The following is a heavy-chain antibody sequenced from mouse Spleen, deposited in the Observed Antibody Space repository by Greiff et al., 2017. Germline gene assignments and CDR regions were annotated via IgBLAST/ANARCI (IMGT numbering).Heavy chain of an antibody. Sequence: KQSCKASGYTFTSYWMHWVKQRPGRGLEWIGRIDPNSGGTKYNEKFKSKATLTVDKPSSTAYMQLSSLTSEDSAVYYCARAEGNWDYFDYWGQGTTLTVSS. CDR1: GYTFTSYW. CDR3: ARAEGNWDYFDY. CDR2: IDPNSGGT. D-gene: IGHD4-1*01. V-gene: IGHV1-72*01. J-gene: IGHJ2*01.